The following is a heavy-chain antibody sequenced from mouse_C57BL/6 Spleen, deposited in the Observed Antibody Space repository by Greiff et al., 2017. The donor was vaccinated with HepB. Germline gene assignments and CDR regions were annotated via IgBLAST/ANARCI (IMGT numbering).Heavy chain of an antibody. J-gene: IGHJ4*01. D-gene: IGHD3-2*02. V-gene: IGHV1-82*01. CDR2: IYPGDGDT. CDR3: ARSSGSYAMDY. CDR1: GYAFSSSW. Sequence: VKLQQSGPELVKPGASVKISCKASGYAFSSSWMNWVKQRPGKGLEWIGRIYPGDGDTNYNGKFKGKATLTADKSSSTAYMQLSSLTSEDSAVYFCARSSGSYAMDYWGQGTSVTVSS.